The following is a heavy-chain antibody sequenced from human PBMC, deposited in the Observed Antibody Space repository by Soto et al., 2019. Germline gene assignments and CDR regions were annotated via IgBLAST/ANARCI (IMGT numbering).Heavy chain of an antibody. V-gene: IGHV3-33*06. J-gene: IGHJ4*02. CDR2: IRYDGSNK. CDR3: AKLAAATVGPSNY. D-gene: IGHD2-15*01. Sequence: PGGSLRLSCAASGFTFSSYGMHWVRQAPGKGLEWVAVIRYDGSNKYYADSVKGRFTISRDNSKNTLYLQMNSLRAEDTAVYYCAKLAAATVGPSNYWGQGTLVTVSS. CDR1: GFTFSSYG.